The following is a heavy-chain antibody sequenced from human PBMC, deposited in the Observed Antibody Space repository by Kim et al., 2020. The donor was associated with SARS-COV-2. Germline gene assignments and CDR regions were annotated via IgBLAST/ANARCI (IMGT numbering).Heavy chain of an antibody. J-gene: IGHJ6*02. CDR1: GFTFSSYA. Sequence: GGSLRLSCAASGFTFSSYAMSWVRQAPGKGLEWVSVIYSGGSSTYYADSVKGRFTISRDNSKNTLYLQMNSLRAEDTAVYYCAKDRRIEQWLVKGYYYYYGMDVWGQGTTVTVSS. D-gene: IGHD6-19*01. CDR2: IYSGGSST. CDR3: AKDRRIEQWLVKGYYYYYGMDV. V-gene: IGHV3-23*03.